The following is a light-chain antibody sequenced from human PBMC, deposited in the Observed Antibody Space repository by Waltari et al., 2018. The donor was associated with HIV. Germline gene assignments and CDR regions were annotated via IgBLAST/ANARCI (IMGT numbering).Light chain of an antibody. CDR1: QGISNY. CDR2: DAA. Sequence: DIQMTQSPSSLSASVGDRVTSPCQASQGISNYLNWYQQKPGKAPKLLIYDAALLYPGVPSRFSGSGSGTFFTLTISNLQPEDIATYYCQKYNDPSLTFGGGTKVQI. CDR3: QKYNDPSLT. V-gene: IGKV1-33*01. J-gene: IGKJ4*01.